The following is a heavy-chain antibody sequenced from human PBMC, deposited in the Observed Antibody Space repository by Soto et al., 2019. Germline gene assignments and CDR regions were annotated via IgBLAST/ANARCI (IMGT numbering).Heavy chain of an antibody. Sequence: QVQLVESGGGVVQPGRSLRLSCAASGFTFSTYGMHWVRQAPVKGLEWVAVIWFDGSNKYYADSVKGRFTISRDNSNNALFLQRNSLRAEDTAVYYCAKYHLGGWDYYYYYCGMDVWGQGTTVTVSS. J-gene: IGHJ6*02. V-gene: IGHV3-33*06. CDR3: AKYHLGGWDYYYYYCGMDV. D-gene: IGHD6-19*01. CDR2: IWFDGSNK. CDR1: GFTFSTYG.